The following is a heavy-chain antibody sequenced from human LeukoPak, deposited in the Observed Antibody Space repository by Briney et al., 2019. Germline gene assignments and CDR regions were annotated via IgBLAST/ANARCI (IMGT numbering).Heavy chain of an antibody. V-gene: IGHV3-48*01. CDR1: GDTFSSYR. Sequence: GGSLRLSCAASGDTFSSYRMNWVRQAPGKGLEWVSYISSSSSTISYSTSVKGRFTISRDNPNNSLYLQMNILRAEDTAVYYCAREILGYCSSTSCYRGYYFDYWGQGTLVTVSS. CDR2: ISSSSSTI. D-gene: IGHD2-2*02. CDR3: AREILGYCSSTSCYRGYYFDY. J-gene: IGHJ4*02.